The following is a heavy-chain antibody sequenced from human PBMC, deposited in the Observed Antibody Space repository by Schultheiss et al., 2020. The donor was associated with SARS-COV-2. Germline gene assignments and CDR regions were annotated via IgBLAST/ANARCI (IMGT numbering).Heavy chain of an antibody. D-gene: IGHD5-12*01. V-gene: IGHV4-4*07. Sequence: SETLSLTCTVSGGSISSYYWSWIRQPAGKGLEWIGRIYTSGSTNYNPSHKSRVTISVDTSKNQFSLKVSSVTAADTAVYYCARGGIVATRPLFDYWGQGTLVTVSS. CDR1: GGSISSYY. CDR3: ARGGIVATRPLFDY. J-gene: IGHJ4*02. CDR2: IYTSGST.